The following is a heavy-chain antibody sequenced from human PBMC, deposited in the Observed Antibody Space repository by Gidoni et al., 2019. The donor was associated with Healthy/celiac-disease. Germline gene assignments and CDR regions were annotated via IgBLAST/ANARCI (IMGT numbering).Heavy chain of an antibody. Sequence: EVQLVESGGGLVQPGRSLILSFTASGFTFGDYAMSWVRQAPGKGLEWVGFIRSKAYGGTKEYAASVKGRFTISRDDSKSIAYLQMNSLKTEDTAVYYCTRGSSGWYREYFQHWGQGTLVTVSS. CDR3: TRGSSGWYREYFQH. D-gene: IGHD6-19*01. V-gene: IGHV3-49*04. CDR1: GFTFGDYA. J-gene: IGHJ1*01. CDR2: IRSKAYGGTK.